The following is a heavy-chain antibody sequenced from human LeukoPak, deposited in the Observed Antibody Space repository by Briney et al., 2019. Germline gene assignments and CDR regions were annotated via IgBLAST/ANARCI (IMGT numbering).Heavy chain of an antibody. J-gene: IGHJ4*02. CDR3: ARDKSWLGPGYFDY. V-gene: IGHV3-48*03. CDR1: GFTFSSYE. D-gene: IGHD6-19*01. CDR2: ISSSGSTI. Sequence: GVSLRLSCAASGFTFSSYEMNWLRQAPGKGLEWVSYISSSGSTIYYADSVKGRFTISRDNAKNSLYLQMNSLRAEGTAVYYCARDKSWLGPGYFDYWGQGTLVTVSS.